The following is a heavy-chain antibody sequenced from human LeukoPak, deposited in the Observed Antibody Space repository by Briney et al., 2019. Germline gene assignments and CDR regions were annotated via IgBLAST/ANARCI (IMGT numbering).Heavy chain of an antibody. CDR1: GGSISSYY. D-gene: IGHD3-22*01. Sequence: NASETLSLTCTVSGGSISSYYWSWIRQPAGKGLEWIGRIYTSGSTNYNPSLKSRVTMSVDTSKNQFSLKLSSVTAADTAVYYCARLSGYYYDLPGWFDSWGQGTLVTVSS. CDR2: IYTSGST. J-gene: IGHJ5*01. CDR3: ARLSGYYYDLPGWFDS. V-gene: IGHV4-4*07.